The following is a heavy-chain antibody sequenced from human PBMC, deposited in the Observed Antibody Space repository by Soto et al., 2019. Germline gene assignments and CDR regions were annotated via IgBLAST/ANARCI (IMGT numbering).Heavy chain of an antibody. D-gene: IGHD1-26*01. CDR2: ITSGGDDT. J-gene: IGHJ4*02. V-gene: IGHV3-23*01. CDR3: AKASGRSYPESRVFDL. Sequence: GGSLRLSCAASGFTFNNYAMTWVRQAPGEGLEWVSVITSGGDDTLHADSVKGRFTIFRDNSKNTLYLQMNSLRVEDTAIYYCAKASGRSYPESRVFDLWGQGTRVTVS. CDR1: GFTFNNYA.